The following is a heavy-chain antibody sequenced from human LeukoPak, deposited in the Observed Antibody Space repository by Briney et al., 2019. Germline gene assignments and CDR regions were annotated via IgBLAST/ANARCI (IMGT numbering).Heavy chain of an antibody. D-gene: IGHD3-10*01. CDR2: ISYDGSTK. Sequence: GGSLRLSCAASGFTFSLFAMHWVRQAPGKGLEWVAVISYDGSTKYNADSVKGRFTISRDKSKNMLYLQMNSLRAEDRAVYYCAREGNDYYGSGTYYFDYWGQGTLVTVSS. CDR1: GFTFSLFA. CDR3: AREGNDYYGSGTYYFDY. J-gene: IGHJ4*02. V-gene: IGHV3-30*04.